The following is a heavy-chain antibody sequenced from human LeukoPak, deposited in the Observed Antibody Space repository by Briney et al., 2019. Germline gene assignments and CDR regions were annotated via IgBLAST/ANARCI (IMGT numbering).Heavy chain of an antibody. V-gene: IGHV3-7*01. CDR1: GFTFSSFW. D-gene: IGHD1-26*01. CDR3: ARDRVGGADF. CDR2: IKQDGSEK. Sequence: PGGSLRLSCAASGFTFSSFWMSWVRQAPGKGLEWVANIKQDGSEKYYVDSLKGRFTISRDNAKDSLYLQINSLRAEDTAVYYCARDRVGGADFWGQGTLVTVSS. J-gene: IGHJ4*02.